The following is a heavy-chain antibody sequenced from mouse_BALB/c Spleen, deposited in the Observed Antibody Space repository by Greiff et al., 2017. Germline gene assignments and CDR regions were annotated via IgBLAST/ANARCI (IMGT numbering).Heavy chain of an antibody. V-gene: IGHV1S81*02. J-gene: IGHJ4*01. CDR1: GYTFTSYY. CDR3: TRSVRSYYAMDY. CDR2: INPSNGGT. Sequence: QVQLKQSGAELVKPGASVKLSCKASGYTFTSYYMYWVKQRPGQGLEWIGEINPSNGGTNFNEKFKSKATLTVDKSSSTAYMQLSSLTSEDSAVYYCTRSVRSYYAMDYWGQGTSVTVSS. D-gene: IGHD2-14*01.